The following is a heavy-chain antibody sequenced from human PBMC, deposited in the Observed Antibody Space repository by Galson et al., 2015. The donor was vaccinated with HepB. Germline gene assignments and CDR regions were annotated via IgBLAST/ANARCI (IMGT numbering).Heavy chain of an antibody. CDR1: GFTFSSSG. D-gene: IGHD6-6*01. CDR3: AKEGPQYSSSLDY. Sequence: SLRLSCAASGFTFSSSGMHWVRQAPGKGLEWVAVISYDGSNKYYADSVKGRFTISRDNSKNTLYLQMNSLRAEDTAVYYCAKEGPQYSSSLDYWGQGTLVTVSS. J-gene: IGHJ4*02. V-gene: IGHV3-30*18. CDR2: ISYDGSNK.